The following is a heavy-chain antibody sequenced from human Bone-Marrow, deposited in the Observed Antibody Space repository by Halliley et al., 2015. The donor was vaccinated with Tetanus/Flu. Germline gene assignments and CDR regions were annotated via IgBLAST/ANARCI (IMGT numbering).Heavy chain of an antibody. J-gene: IGHJ4*02. V-gene: IGHV3-49*04. CDR1: GFNFGDYA. Sequence: SLRLSCTASGFNFGDYAMSWVRQAPGKGLEWVGFVRSYTHGGTTAHAAAVKGRFTISRDDSTSIAYLEMDSLKTEDTAVYYCTRDRWGSSSWSAPHFDCWGQGTLVTVSS. CDR3: TRDRWGSSSWSAPHFDC. CDR2: VRSYTHGGTT. D-gene: IGHD6-13*01.